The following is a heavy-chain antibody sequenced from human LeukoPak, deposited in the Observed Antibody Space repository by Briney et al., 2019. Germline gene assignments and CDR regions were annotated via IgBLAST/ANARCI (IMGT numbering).Heavy chain of an antibody. J-gene: IGHJ4*02. CDR3: ARTIGGFWSGYYDYNFDY. CDR2: MNPNSGNT. CDR1: GYTFTSYD. Sequence: ASVKVSCKASGYTFTSYDINWVRQATGQGLEWMGWMNPNSGNTGYAQKFQGRVTITRNTSISTAYMELSSLRSEDTAVYYRARTIGGFWSGYYDYNFDYWGQGTLVTVSS. V-gene: IGHV1-8*03. D-gene: IGHD3-3*01.